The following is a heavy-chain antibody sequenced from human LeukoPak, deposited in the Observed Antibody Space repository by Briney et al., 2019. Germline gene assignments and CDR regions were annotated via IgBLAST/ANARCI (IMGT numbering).Heavy chain of an antibody. V-gene: IGHV4-39*01. CDR3: ARHSRAIAAAKFDP. CDR1: GGSISSSSYY. J-gene: IGHJ5*02. Sequence: SETLSLTCTVSGGSISSSSYYWGWIRQPPGKGLEWIGSIYYSGSTYYNPSLKSRVTISVDTSKNQFSLKLSSVTAADTAVYYCARHSRAIAAAKFDPRGQGTLVTVSS. CDR2: IYYSGST. D-gene: IGHD6-13*01.